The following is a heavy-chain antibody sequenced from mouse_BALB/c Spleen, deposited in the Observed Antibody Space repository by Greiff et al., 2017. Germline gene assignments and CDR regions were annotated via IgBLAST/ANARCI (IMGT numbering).Heavy chain of an antibody. CDR3: ARGNYDYYYFDY. V-gene: IGHV5-6-5*01. D-gene: IGHD2-4*01. CDR2: ISSGGST. CDR1: GFTFSSYA. Sequence: EVMLVESGGGLVKPGGSLKLSCAASGFTFSSYAMSWVRQTPEKRLEWVASISSGGSTYYPDSVKGRFTISRDNARNILYLQMSSLRSEDTAMYYCARGNYDYYYFDYWGQGTTLTVSS. J-gene: IGHJ2*01.